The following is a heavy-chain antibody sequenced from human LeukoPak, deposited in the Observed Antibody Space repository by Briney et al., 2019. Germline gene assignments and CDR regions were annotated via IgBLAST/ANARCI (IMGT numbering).Heavy chain of an antibody. CDR1: GYTFTGYY. Sequence: GASVKVSCTTSGYTFTGYYMHWMRQAPGQGLEWMGWINPNSGGTNYAQRFQGRVTMTRDTSMSTAYMELSRLRSDDSAVYYCERYFYDSSGSSSDAFDIWGQGTMVTVSS. CDR2: INPNSGGT. J-gene: IGHJ3*02. CDR3: ERYFYDSSGSSSDAFDI. D-gene: IGHD3-22*01. V-gene: IGHV1-2*02.